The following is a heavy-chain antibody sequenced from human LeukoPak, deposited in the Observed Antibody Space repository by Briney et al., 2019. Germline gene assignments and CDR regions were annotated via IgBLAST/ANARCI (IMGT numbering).Heavy chain of an antibody. D-gene: IGHD3-3*01. CDR3: ARGPSTYYDFWSGYYTYYYYYYMDV. Sequence: GASVKVSCKASGGTFSSYAISWVRQAPGQGLEWMGWMNPNSGNTGYAQKFQGRVTITRNTSISTAYMELSSLRSEDTAVYYCARGPSTYYDFWSGYYTYYYYYYMDVWGKGTTVTVSS. J-gene: IGHJ6*03. CDR1: GGTFSSYA. V-gene: IGHV1-8*03. CDR2: MNPNSGNT.